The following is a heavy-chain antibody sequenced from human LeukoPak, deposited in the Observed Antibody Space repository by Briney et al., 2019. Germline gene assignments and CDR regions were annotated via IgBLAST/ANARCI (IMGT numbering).Heavy chain of an antibody. D-gene: IGHD3-16*01. Sequence: GESLKISCKGSGYSFTNYWIGWVRQMPGKGLEWMGIIYPGESDIRYSPSFQGQVTISADKSISTAYLQWSSLKASDTAMYYCASRTPWGYFDYWGQGTLVTVSS. CDR2: IYPGESDI. V-gene: IGHV5-51*01. J-gene: IGHJ4*02. CDR1: GYSFTNYW. CDR3: ASRTPWGYFDY.